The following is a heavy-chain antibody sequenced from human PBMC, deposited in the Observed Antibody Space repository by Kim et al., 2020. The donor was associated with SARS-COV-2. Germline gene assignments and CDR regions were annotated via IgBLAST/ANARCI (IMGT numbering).Heavy chain of an antibody. D-gene: IGHD6-13*01. J-gene: IGHJ4*02. CDR1: GGSISSSSYY. Sequence: SETLSLTCTVSGGSISSSSYYWGWIRQPPGKGLEWIGSIYYSGSTYYNPSLKSRVTISVDTSKNQFSLKLSSVTAADTAVYYCARQGIAAAGTTDYWGQG. CDR3: ARQGIAAAGTTDY. V-gene: IGHV4-39*01. CDR2: IYYSGST.